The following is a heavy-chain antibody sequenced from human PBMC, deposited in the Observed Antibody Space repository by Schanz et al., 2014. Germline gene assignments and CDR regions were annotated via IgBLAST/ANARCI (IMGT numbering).Heavy chain of an antibody. Sequence: QVQLVQSGAEVKKPGASVKVSCKASGYTFIDYSLNWVRQAPGQGLEWMGWISPYNGNTNYAQKLQGRVTMTADTSTSTAYMELRNLRSDDTAVYYCARAKRFGDMDVWGQGTTVTVSS. J-gene: IGHJ6*02. CDR1: GYTFIDYS. CDR3: ARAKRFGDMDV. D-gene: IGHD3-10*01. CDR2: ISPYNGNT. V-gene: IGHV1-18*04.